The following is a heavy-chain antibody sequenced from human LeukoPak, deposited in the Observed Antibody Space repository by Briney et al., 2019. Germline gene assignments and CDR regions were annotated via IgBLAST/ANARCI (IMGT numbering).Heavy chain of an antibody. CDR2: IYYSGGT. CDR1: GGSISSYY. D-gene: IGHD5-12*01. V-gene: IGHV4-59*01. J-gene: IGHJ4*02. Sequence: SETLSLTCTVPGGSISSYYWSWIRQPPGKGLEWIGYIYYSGGTNYNPSLKGRVTISVDTSKNQFSLKLSSVTAADTAVYYCARVWRGYSGYDSPLDYWGQGTLVTVSS. CDR3: ARVWRGYSGYDSPLDY.